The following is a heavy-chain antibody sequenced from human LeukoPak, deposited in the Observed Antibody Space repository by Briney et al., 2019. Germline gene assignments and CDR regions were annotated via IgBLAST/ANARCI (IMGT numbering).Heavy chain of an antibody. D-gene: IGHD2-2*01. CDR3: ARDTFQPGLIDS. Sequence: PGRSLRLSCAASGFTFSLYAMNWVRHAPGKGMEWVSYINDDSSDIHYAGSVRGRFTISRDYARKTLYLQLSSLRVEDTAVYYCARDTFQPGLIDSWGQGTLVTVSS. CDR1: GFTFSLYA. CDR2: INDDSSDI. J-gene: IGHJ4*02. V-gene: IGHV3-21*05.